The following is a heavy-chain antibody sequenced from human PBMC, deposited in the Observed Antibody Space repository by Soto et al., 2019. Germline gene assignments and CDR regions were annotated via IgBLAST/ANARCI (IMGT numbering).Heavy chain of an antibody. D-gene: IGHD1-20*01. Sequence: PSEALSLTCTVSGGSISSHYLSWIRQPPGKGLEWIGNIYYSGNPNYNPSLKSRVTISVDTSKNQFSLKLTSVIAADTAVYHCARGLTAFDPWGQGTLVTVSS. J-gene: IGHJ5*02. V-gene: IGHV4-59*11. CDR2: IYYSGNP. CDR3: ARGLTAFDP. CDR1: GGSISSHY.